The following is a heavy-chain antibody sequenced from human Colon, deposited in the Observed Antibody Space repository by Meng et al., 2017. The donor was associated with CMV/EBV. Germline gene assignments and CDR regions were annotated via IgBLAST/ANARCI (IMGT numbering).Heavy chain of an antibody. J-gene: IGHJ4*02. CDR3: AKVQAVGGTQTFDY. CDR1: GFTFSSYA. CDR2: LSGDGGGS. D-gene: IGHD6-19*01. V-gene: IGHV3-23*01. Sequence: ASGFTFSSYAIRWVRQAPGKGLEWVSTLSGDGGGSYYTDSVKGRFTISRDNSKNTLYLQMNSLRVGDTAVYYCAKVQAVGGTQTFDYWGQGTLVTVSS.